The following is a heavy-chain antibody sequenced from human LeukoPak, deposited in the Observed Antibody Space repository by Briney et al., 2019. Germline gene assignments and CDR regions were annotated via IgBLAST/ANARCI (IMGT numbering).Heavy chain of an antibody. CDR2: ISSGGTYE. CDR3: ARDSTYYYDSGSSGPHYFDN. D-gene: IGHD3-10*01. J-gene: IGHJ4*02. Sequence: GKSLRLSCAASGFTFSNYATHWVRQAPGKGLEWVSLISSGGTYEYYADSVKGRFTISRDNSKNTLYLQLNSLRAEDTAVYYCARDSTYYYDSGSSGPHYFDNWGQETLVTVSS. V-gene: IGHV3-30*01. CDR1: GFTFSNYA.